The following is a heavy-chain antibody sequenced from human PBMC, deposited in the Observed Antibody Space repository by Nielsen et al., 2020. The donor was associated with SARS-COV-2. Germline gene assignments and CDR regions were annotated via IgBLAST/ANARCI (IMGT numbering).Heavy chain of an antibody. V-gene: IGHV3-23*03. CDR2: INAGGSRT. CDR1: GFTFSSYA. CDR3: ARGDSWDYYYGMDV. J-gene: IGHJ6*02. Sequence: GESLKISCAASGFTFSSYAMSWVRQAPGKGLEWVSFINAGGSRTSYADSVKGRFTISRDNSKNTLYLQMNSLRAEDTAVYYCARGDSWDYYYGMDVWGQGTTVTVSS. D-gene: IGHD3-22*01.